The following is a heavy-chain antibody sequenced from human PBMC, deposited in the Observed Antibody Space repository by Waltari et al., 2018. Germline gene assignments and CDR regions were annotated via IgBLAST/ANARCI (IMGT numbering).Heavy chain of an antibody. CDR2: INWNGGST. Sequence: EVQLVESGGGVRRPGGSLRLSCAASGFNFDDHGMRWVRQAPGKGLEWVSSINWNGGSTCYADSVSGRFTISRDNAKNSLYLQMNSLRADDTALYYCAREKLMGEYIDYWGQGTLVTVSS. CDR3: AREKLMGEYIDY. V-gene: IGHV3-20*04. CDR1: GFNFDDHG. J-gene: IGHJ4*02. D-gene: IGHD2-15*01.